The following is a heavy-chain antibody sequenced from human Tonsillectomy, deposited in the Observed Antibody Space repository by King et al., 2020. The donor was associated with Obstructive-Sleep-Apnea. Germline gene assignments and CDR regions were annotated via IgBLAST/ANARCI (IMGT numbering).Heavy chain of an antibody. Sequence: QLVQSGAEVRKPGASMKVSCKASGYTFINYFMHWVRQAPGQGLEWMGIINPSGGSPNYAQRFQDRVTMTRDTSTSTVYMELSSLRFEDTAVYYCARAHSGSYFDVWGQGTLVTVSS. D-gene: IGHD1-26*01. CDR2: INPSGGSP. V-gene: IGHV1-46*01. CDR3: ARAHSGSYFDV. CDR1: GYTFINYF. J-gene: IGHJ4*02.